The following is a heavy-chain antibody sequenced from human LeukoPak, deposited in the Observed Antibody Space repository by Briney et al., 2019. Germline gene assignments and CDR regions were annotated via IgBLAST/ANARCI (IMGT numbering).Heavy chain of an antibody. CDR1: GGSISRYY. J-gene: IGHJ6*02. V-gene: IGHV4-59*01. CDR3: AREDPQTTVPEGMDV. D-gene: IGHD4-17*01. Sequence: PSETLSLTCTVSGGSISRYYRSWVRQSPGKGLEWIGYIYYSGTTNYNPSLKSRVTMSVDTSKNQFSLKLSSVTAADTAVYYCAREDPQTTVPEGMDVWGQGATVTVSS. CDR2: IYYSGTT.